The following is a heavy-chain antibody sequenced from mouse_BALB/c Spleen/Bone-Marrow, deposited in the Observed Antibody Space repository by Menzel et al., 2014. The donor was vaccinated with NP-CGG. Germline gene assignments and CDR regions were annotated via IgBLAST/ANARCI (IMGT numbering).Heavy chain of an antibody. CDR2: IWAGGST. CDR1: GFSLXSYG. V-gene: IGHV2-9*02. Sequence: VQLQQSGPGLVAPSQSLSITCTVSGFSLXSYGVHWVRQPPGKGLEWLGLIWAGGSTNYNSALMSRLSISKDNSKSQVFLKMNSPQTDDTAMYYCARKDYGSRGGYFDVRGAGTTVTVSS. D-gene: IGHD1-1*01. CDR3: ARKDYGSRGGYFDV. J-gene: IGHJ1*01.